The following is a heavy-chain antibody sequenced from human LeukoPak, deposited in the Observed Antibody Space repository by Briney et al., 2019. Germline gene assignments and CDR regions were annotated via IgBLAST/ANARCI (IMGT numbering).Heavy chain of an antibody. CDR3: ASLTVTTPNYYYYMDV. J-gene: IGHJ6*03. Sequence: GASVKVSCKASGGTFSSYAISWVRQAPGQGLEWMGGIIPIFGTANYAQKFQGRVTITADESTSTAYMELSSLRSEDTAVYYCASLTVTTPNYYYYMDVWGKGTTVTVSS. CDR1: GGTFSSYA. D-gene: IGHD4-11*01. V-gene: IGHV1-69*13. CDR2: IIPIFGTA.